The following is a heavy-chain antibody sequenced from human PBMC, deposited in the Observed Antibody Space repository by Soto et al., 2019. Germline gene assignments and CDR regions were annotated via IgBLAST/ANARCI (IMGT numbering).Heavy chain of an antibody. J-gene: IGHJ4*02. CDR2: IYYSGST. Sequence: PSETLSLTCTVSGGSINSYYWSWIRQPPGKGLEWIGYIYYSGSTNYNPSLKSRVTISVDTSKNQFSLKLSSVTAADTAVYYCARGLPLPYNILTGGFDYWGQGTLVTVSS. D-gene: IGHD3-9*01. CDR3: ARGLPLPYNILTGGFDY. CDR1: GGSINSYY. V-gene: IGHV4-59*01.